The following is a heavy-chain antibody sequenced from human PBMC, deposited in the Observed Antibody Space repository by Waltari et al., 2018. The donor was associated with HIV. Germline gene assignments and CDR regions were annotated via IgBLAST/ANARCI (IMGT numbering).Heavy chain of an antibody. Sequence: EVQLLESGGGLVTPGGSLRRLCAASGFTFSSVALGWVRQAPGKGVEWVSAISGSGGSTYYADSVKGRFTISRDNSKNTLYLQMNSLRAEDTAVYYCAKGITIFTTFDPWGQGTLVTVSS. D-gene: IGHD3-3*01. CDR1: GFTFSSVA. V-gene: IGHV3-23*01. CDR2: ISGSGGST. CDR3: AKGITIFTTFDP. J-gene: IGHJ5*02.